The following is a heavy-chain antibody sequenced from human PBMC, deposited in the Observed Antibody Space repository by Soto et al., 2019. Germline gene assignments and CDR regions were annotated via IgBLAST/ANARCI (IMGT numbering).Heavy chain of an antibody. CDR2: ISYDGSNK. V-gene: IGHV3-30-3*01. CDR1: GFTFSSYA. Sequence: QVQLVESGGGVVQPGRSLRLSCAASGFTFSSYAMHWVRQAPGKGLEWVAFISYDGSNKYYADSVKGRFTISRDNSKNTLYLQMNSLRGEDTAVYYCTRRGYGMDVWGQGPTVTVS. J-gene: IGHJ6*02. CDR3: TRRGYGMDV.